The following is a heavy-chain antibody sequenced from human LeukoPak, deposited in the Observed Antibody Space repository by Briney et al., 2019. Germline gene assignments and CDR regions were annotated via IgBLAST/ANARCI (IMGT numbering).Heavy chain of an antibody. D-gene: IGHD1-1*01. CDR3: ARVLLERPGIDSFDM. Sequence: PGGSLRLSCGASEFSLRSYSMDWVRQAPGKGLGWVSHINSGGSTIYYADSVKGRFTISRDNAGNSLYLHMNSLRAEDTAVYYCARVLLERPGIDSFDMWGQGTMVTVSS. J-gene: IGHJ3*02. CDR1: EFSLRSYS. CDR2: INSGGSTI. V-gene: IGHV3-48*01.